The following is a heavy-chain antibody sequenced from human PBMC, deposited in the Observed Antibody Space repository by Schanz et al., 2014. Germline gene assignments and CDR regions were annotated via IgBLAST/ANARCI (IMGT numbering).Heavy chain of an antibody. D-gene: IGHD3-16*01. CDR2: TSTDGTKT. J-gene: IGHJ3*01. CDR3: TRDRGALISHNDALDL. Sequence: QVQLVEAGGGVVQPGTSLRLSCAASGFTFRGHAMHWVRQAPGQGLEKVAVTSTDGTKTYYAASVRGRFTISRDNSKNTVYLQMNSLRSEDTAVYYCTRDRGALISHNDALDLWGQGTMVSVSS. CDR1: GFTFRGHA. V-gene: IGHV3-30*04.